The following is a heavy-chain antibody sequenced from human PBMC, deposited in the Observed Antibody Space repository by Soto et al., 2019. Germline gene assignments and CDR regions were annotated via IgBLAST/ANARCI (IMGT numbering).Heavy chain of an antibody. D-gene: IGHD4-17*01. CDR2: IYHSGST. CDR3: TRGTVTTLPFYFDY. V-gene: IGHV4-4*02. CDR1: SGSISSSNW. J-gene: IGHJ4*02. Sequence: SETLSLTCAVSSGSISSSNWWSWVRQPPGKGLEWIGGIYHSGSTNYNPSLKSRVTISVDKSTNQSSLKLRSVTAADTAVYYCTRGTVTTLPFYFDYWGQGTLVTVSS.